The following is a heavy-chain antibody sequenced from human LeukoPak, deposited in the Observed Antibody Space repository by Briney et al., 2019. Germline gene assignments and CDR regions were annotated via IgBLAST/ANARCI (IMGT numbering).Heavy chain of an antibody. CDR2: IIPIFGTA. V-gene: IGHV1-69*13. J-gene: IGHJ4*02. D-gene: IGHD3-3*01. CDR1: GGTFSSYA. CDR3: ASTYYDFWSGFAGSYYFDY. Sequence: ASVKASCKASGGTFSSYAISWVRQAPGQGLEWMGGIIPIFGTANYAQKFQGRVTITADESTSTAYMELSSLRSEDTAVYYCASTYYDFWSGFAGSYYFDYWGQGTLVTVSS.